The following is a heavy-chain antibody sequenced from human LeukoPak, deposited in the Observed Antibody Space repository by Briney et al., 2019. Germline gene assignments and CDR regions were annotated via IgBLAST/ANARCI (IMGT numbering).Heavy chain of an antibody. V-gene: IGHV1-18*01. CDR3: AREAAAAGTPLYYYYYGMDV. CDR1: GHTFTTYG. Sequence: ASVKFSCNASGHTFTTYGISWIRQAPVQGLEWIGWIISYNGNTNYAQKLQGRVTMTTDTSTSTAYMELRSLRSDDTAVYYCAREAAAAGTPLYYYYYGMDVWGQGTTVTVSS. D-gene: IGHD6-13*01. CDR2: IISYNGNT. J-gene: IGHJ6*02.